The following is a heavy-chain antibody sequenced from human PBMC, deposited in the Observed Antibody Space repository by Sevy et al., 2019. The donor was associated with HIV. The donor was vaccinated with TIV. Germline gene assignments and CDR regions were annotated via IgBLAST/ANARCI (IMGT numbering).Heavy chain of an antibody. Sequence: GGSLRLSCAASGFTFSSYWMSWVRQAPGKGLEWVANINLDGSMKYYVDSVKGRFTVSRDNAKNSLSLQMNRLRAEDTAVYYCARSIAATGPDYWGQGTLVTVSS. D-gene: IGHD6-13*01. CDR1: GFTFSSYW. V-gene: IGHV3-7*01. CDR2: INLDGSMK. CDR3: ARSIAATGPDY. J-gene: IGHJ4*02.